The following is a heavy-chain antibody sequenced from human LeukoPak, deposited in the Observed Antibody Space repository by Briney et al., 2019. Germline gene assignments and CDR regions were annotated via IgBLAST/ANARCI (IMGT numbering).Heavy chain of an antibody. CDR1: GGSISSYY. V-gene: IGHV4-4*07. CDR2: IYTSGST. CDR3: AGSPYLTHLILVSGYYMDV. D-gene: IGHD2-8*02. J-gene: IGHJ6*03. Sequence: PSETLSLTCTVSGGSISSYYWSWIRQPAGKGLEWIGRIYTSGSTNYNPSLKSRVTISVDTSKNQFSLKLSSVTAADTAVYYCAGSPYLTHLILVSGYYMDVWGKGTTVTVSS.